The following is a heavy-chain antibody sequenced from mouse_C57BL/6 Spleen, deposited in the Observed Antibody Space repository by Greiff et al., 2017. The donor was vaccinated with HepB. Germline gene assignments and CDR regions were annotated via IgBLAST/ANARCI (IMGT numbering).Heavy chain of an antibody. V-gene: IGHV1-26*01. CDR1: GYTFTDYY. CDR3: ARWEAPWYFDV. CDR2: INPNNGGT. Sequence: VQLQQSGPELVKPGASVKISCKASGYTFTDYYMNWVKQSHGKSLEWIGDINPNNGGTSYNQKFKGKATLTVDKSSSTAYMELRSLTSEDSAVYYCARWEAPWYFDVWGTGTTVTVSS. J-gene: IGHJ1*03. D-gene: IGHD4-1*01.